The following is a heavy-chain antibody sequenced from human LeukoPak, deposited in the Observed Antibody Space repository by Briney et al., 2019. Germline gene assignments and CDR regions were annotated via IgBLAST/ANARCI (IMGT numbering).Heavy chain of an antibody. CDR1: GFTFSNYW. CDR2: IKQDGSEK. V-gene: IGHV3-7*01. J-gene: IGHJ4*02. D-gene: IGHD3-10*01. Sequence: GGSLRLSCAASGFTFSNYWMSWVRQAPGKGLEWVANIKQDGSEKYYVDSVKGRFTISRDNVKNSLYLQMNSLRADDTALYYCARGGWLAFDYWGQGTLVTVSS. CDR3: ARGGWLAFDY.